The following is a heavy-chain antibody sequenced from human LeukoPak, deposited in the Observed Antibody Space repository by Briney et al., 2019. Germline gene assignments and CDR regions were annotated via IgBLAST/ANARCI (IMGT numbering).Heavy chain of an antibody. D-gene: IGHD3-22*01. CDR1: GYTFTSYG. Sequence: ASVKVSCKASGYTFTSYGISWVRQAPGQGLEWMGWISAYNGNTNYAQKLQGRVTMTTDTSTSTAYMELRSLRAEDTAVYYCVRLYYYNSNSFYFDYWGQGTLVTVSS. V-gene: IGHV1-18*01. CDR2: ISAYNGNT. CDR3: VRLYYYNSNSFYFDY. J-gene: IGHJ4*02.